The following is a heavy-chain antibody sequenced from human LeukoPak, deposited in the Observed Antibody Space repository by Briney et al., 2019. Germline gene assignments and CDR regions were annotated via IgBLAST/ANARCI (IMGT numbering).Heavy chain of an antibody. CDR2: ISAYNGNT. CDR3: AREGYGGNSQGAADY. J-gene: IGHJ4*02. Sequence: ASVKVSCKASGYTFTGYYMHWVRQAPGQGLEWMGWISAYNGNTNYAQKFQGRVTMTTDTSTSTAYIELRSLRSDDTAVYYCAREGYGGNSQGAADYWGQGTLVTVSS. V-gene: IGHV1-18*04. CDR1: GYTFTGYY. D-gene: IGHD4-23*01.